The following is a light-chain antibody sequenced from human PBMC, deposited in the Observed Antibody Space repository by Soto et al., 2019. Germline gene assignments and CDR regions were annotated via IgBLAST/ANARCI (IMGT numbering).Light chain of an antibody. CDR3: QQYDDLPYT. Sequence: DFQMTQSPSSLSASVGDRVTITCQASQDISNDLNWYQQKPGKAPKLLIYDASNLETGVPSRFSGRGSGTHFSFTISSLQPEDLATYYWQQYDDLPYTFGQGTKLEI. V-gene: IGKV1-33*01. J-gene: IGKJ2*01. CDR2: DAS. CDR1: QDISND.